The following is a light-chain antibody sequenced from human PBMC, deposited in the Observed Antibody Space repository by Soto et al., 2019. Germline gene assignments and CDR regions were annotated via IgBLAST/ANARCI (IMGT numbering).Light chain of an antibody. J-gene: IGKJ2*01. CDR3: QKYDTYPSA. CDR1: QSIRGW. V-gene: IGKV1-5*01. CDR2: DGS. Sequence: IQMTQSPSTLPASVGDRVTITCRASQSIRGWLAWYQQKPGKAPSLLIYDGSSLQSGVPSRFSGRGSGTLFTLTISSLQPNDFASYYCQKYDTYPSAFGQGTKVEIK.